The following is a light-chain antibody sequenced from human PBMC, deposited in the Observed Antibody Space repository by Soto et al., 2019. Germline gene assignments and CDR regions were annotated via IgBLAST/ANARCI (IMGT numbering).Light chain of an antibody. CDR2: DAS. V-gene: IGKV3-11*01. J-gene: IGKJ4*01. CDR1: QSVRSY. Sequence: EIVLTQSPATLSLSPGERATLSCRASQSVRSYLAWYQQKPGQAPRLLIYDASNRATGIPARFSGTGSGTDFTLTISSLEPEDFAVYYCQHRSTWLTFGGGTKVEIK. CDR3: QHRSTWLT.